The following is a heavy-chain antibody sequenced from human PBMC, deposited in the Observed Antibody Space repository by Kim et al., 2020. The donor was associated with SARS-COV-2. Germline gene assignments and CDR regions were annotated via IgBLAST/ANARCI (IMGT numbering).Heavy chain of an antibody. V-gene: IGHV1-69*01. CDR3: AREGGNYYGMDV. Sequence: NYAQKFQGRVTITADESTSTAYMELSSLRSEDTAVYYCAREGGNYYGMDVWGQGTTVTVSS. D-gene: IGHD1-1*01. J-gene: IGHJ6*02.